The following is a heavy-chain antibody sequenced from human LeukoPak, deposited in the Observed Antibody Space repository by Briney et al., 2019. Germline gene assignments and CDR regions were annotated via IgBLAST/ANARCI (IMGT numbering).Heavy chain of an antibody. CDR1: GGTFSSYA. CDR3: ARDPATYYYDSSGLEYFQH. V-gene: IGHV1-69*13. J-gene: IGHJ1*01. Sequence: GASVKVSCKASGGTFSSYAFSWVRQAPGQGLEWMGGIIPIFGTANYAQKFQGRVTITADESTSTAYMELSSLRSEDTAVYYCARDPATYYYDSSGLEYFQHWGQGTLVTVSS. CDR2: IIPIFGTA. D-gene: IGHD3-22*01.